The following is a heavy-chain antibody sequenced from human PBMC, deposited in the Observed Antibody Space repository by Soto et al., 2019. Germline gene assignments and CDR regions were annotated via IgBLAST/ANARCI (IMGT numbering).Heavy chain of an antibody. CDR1: GFTFSSYA. D-gene: IGHD3-10*01. J-gene: IGHJ5*02. V-gene: IGHV3-23*01. Sequence: GGSLRLSCAASGFTFSSYAMNWVRQAPGKGLEWVSGISGSGTTYYADSVKGRFTISRDNFKKTLSLQMNSLRAEDTAVYFCAKPLSLMVRGVPSWFDPWGQGTLVTVSS. CDR3: AKPLSLMVRGVPSWFDP. CDR2: ISGSGTT.